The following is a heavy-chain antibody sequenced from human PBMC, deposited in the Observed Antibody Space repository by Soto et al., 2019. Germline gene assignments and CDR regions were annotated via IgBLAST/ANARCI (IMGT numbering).Heavy chain of an antibody. CDR3: ARDRGERWLPYDAFDI. CDR2: IIPIFGTA. D-gene: IGHD5-12*01. J-gene: IGHJ3*02. CDR1: GGTFSSYA. V-gene: IGHV1-69*01. Sequence: QVQRVQSGAEVKKPGSSVKVSCKASGGTFSSYAISWVRQAPGQGLEWMGGIIPIFGTANYAQKFQGRVTITADESTSTAYMELSSLRSEDTAVYYCARDRGERWLPYDAFDIWGQGTMVTVSS.